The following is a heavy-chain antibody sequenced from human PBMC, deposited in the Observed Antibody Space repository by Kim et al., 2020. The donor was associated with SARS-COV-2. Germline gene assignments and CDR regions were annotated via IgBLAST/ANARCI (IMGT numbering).Heavy chain of an antibody. CDR3: AKEQSRFSAGDY. CDR1: GFTFSSYA. D-gene: IGHD3-10*01. CDR2: ITYNGGNT. V-gene: IGHV3-23*01. J-gene: IGHJ4*02. Sequence: GGSLRLSCAASGFTFSSYAMNWVRQAPGKGLEWVSVITYNGGNTYYVDSVKGRFTISRDNSKNTLYLQMNSLRAEDTAVYFCAKEQSRFSAGDYYGQG.